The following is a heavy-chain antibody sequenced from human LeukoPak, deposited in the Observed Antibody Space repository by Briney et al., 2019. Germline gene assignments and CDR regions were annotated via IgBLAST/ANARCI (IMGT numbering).Heavy chain of an antibody. CDR3: GRDPAWGAIDY. V-gene: IGHV3-7*01. CDR2: MNPDGSVK. J-gene: IGHJ4*02. Sequence: SGGSLRLSCVASGFTIWNSWVTWVRQAPGKGLEWVADMNPDGSVKSYVDSVKGRFTVSRDNAKNSVFLQMNGLRADDTAVYYCGRDPAWGAIDYWGQGTLVTVSS. CDR1: GFTIWNSW. D-gene: IGHD7-27*01.